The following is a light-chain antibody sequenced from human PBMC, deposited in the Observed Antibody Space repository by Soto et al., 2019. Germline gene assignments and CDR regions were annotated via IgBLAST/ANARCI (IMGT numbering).Light chain of an antibody. J-gene: IGLJ2*01. Sequence: QSVLTQPPSVSGAPGQRVTISCTGSSSNMGAGYDVHWYQQLPGTAPKLLIYGNNNRPSGGPDRFAGSKSGTSASLAITGLQGEDEADYYGQYYERSQRICVFGGGTKLTVL. CDR3: QYYERSQRICV. V-gene: IGLV1-40*01. CDR2: GNN. CDR1: SSNMGAGYD.